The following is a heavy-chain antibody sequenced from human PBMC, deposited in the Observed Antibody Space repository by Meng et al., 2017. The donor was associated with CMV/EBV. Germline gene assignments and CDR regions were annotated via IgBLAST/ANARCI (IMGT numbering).Heavy chain of an antibody. Sequence: QVEVGESGGGVVQPGRSLRLSCAASGFTFSSYAMHWVRQAPGKGLEWVAVISYDGSNKYYADSVKGRFTISRDNSRNTLYLQMNSLRAEDTAVYYCARGSVAGFDYWGQGTLVTVSS. CDR1: GFTFSSYA. J-gene: IGHJ4*02. CDR2: ISYDGSNK. CDR3: ARGSVAGFDY. D-gene: IGHD6-19*01. V-gene: IGHV3-30-3*01.